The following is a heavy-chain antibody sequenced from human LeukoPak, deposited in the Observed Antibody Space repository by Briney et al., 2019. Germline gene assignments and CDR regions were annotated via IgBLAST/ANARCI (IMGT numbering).Heavy chain of an antibody. Sequence: SVKVSCKASGGTFISYAISWVRQAPGQGLEWMGGIIPIFGTANYAQKFQGRVTITADESTSTAYMELSSLRSEDTAVYYCARVQQQLVRPPYYYGMDVWGQGTTVTVSS. V-gene: IGHV1-69*13. CDR2: IIPIFGTA. CDR1: GGTFISYA. J-gene: IGHJ6*02. D-gene: IGHD6-13*01. CDR3: ARVQQQLVRPPYYYGMDV.